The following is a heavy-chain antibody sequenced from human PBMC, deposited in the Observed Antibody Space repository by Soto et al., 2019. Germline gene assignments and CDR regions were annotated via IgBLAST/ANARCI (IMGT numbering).Heavy chain of an antibody. Sequence: SQTLSLTCAISGDSVSSNSAAWNWIGQSPSRGLEWLGRTYYRSKWYNDYAVSVKSRITINPDTSKNQFSLQLNSVTPEDTAVYYCARTIRITIFGVVSYYYYGMDVWGQGTTVTVSS. CDR3: ARTIRITIFGVVSYYYYGMDV. CDR1: GDSVSSNSAA. CDR2: TYYRSKWYN. J-gene: IGHJ6*02. D-gene: IGHD3-3*01. V-gene: IGHV6-1*01.